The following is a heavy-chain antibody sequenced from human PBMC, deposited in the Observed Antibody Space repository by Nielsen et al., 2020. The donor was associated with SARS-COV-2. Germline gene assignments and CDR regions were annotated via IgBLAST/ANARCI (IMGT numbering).Heavy chain of an antibody. V-gene: IGHV1-3*01. CDR1: GYTFTSYA. J-gene: IGHJ4*02. Sequence: ASVKVSYKASGYTFTSYAMHWVRQAPGQRLEWMGWINAGNGNTKYSQKFQGRVTITRDTSASTAYMELSSLRSEDTAVYYCARGLVWGIVVVVAATLDYWGQGTLVTVSS. CDR3: ARGLVWGIVVVVAATLDY. CDR2: INAGNGNT. D-gene: IGHD2-15*01.